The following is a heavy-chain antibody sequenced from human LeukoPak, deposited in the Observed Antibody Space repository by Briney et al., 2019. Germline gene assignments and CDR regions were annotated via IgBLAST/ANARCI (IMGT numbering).Heavy chain of an antibody. J-gene: IGHJ4*02. CDR3: AKAGSSWYEY. D-gene: IGHD6-13*01. CDR1: GFTFSSYG. Sequence: GGSLRLSCAASGFTFSSYGMHWVRQAPGKGLEWVAVISYDGSNKYYADSVKGRFTIPRDNSKNTLYLQMNSLRAEDTAVYYCAKAGSSWYEYWGQGTLVTVSS. V-gene: IGHV3-30*18. CDR2: ISYDGSNK.